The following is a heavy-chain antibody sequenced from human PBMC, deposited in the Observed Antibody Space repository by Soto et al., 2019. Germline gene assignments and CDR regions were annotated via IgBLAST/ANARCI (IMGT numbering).Heavy chain of an antibody. CDR3: ARIGSNSYFDWFDP. CDR1: GFTFSDYG. J-gene: IGHJ5*02. V-gene: IGHV3-48*01. D-gene: IGHD3-10*01. Sequence: GGSLRLSCATSGFTFSDYGMNWVRQAPGRGLEWISYISKTSITIYYADSVRGRFSVSRNNGNNSMVLRMTNLRVEDSGFYYCARIGSNSYFDWFDPWGQGTLVTVSS. CDR2: ISKTSITI.